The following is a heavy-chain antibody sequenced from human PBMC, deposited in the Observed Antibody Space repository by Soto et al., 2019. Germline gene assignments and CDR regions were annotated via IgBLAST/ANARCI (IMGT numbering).Heavy chain of an antibody. CDR3: AVVGSRAAYNYDLDQ. CDR2: VISASGSV. V-gene: IGHV1-69*06. J-gene: IGHJ1*01. D-gene: IGHD5-18*01. Sequence: QVQVVQSGAEVKKPGSSVKISCKASGRIFSSFPTSWVRQVPGQGLEWMGGVISASGSVTYAPKFQGRVTMTAVNSAGIGYMELTSLTSEDTAIYYCAVVGSRAAYNYDLDQWGPRTMVTVSS. CDR1: GRIFSSFP.